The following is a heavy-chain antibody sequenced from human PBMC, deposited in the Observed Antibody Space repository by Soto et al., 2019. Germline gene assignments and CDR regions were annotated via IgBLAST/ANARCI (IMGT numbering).Heavy chain of an antibody. Sequence: GGSLRLSCAASGFTVSSNYMSWVRQAPGKGLEWVSVIYSGGSTYYADSVKGRFTISRDNSKNTLYLQMNSLRAEDTAVYYCARDGGRYSYGSLLVNPPDVWGQGTTVTVS. CDR2: IYSGGST. D-gene: IGHD5-18*01. CDR1: GFTVSSNY. J-gene: IGHJ6*02. V-gene: IGHV3-53*01. CDR3: ARDGGRYSYGSLLVNPPDV.